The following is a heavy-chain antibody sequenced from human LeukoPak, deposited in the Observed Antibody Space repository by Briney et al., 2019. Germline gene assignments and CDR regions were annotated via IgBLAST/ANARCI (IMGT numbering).Heavy chain of an antibody. Sequence: PGGSLRPSCAASGFTFSSYGMHWVRQAPGKGLEWVSSISSSSSYIYYADSVKGRFTISRDNAKNSLYLQMNSLRAEDTAVYYCARDRCGGDCYLDDYWGQGTLVTVSS. D-gene: IGHD2-21*02. CDR1: GFTFSSYG. CDR3: ARDRCGGDCYLDDY. J-gene: IGHJ4*02. CDR2: ISSSSSYI. V-gene: IGHV3-21*01.